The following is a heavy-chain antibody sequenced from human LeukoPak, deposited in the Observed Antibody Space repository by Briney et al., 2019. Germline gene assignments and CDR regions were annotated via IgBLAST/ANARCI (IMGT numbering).Heavy chain of an antibody. V-gene: IGHV3-11*04. J-gene: IGHJ5*02. Sequence: PGGSLRLSCAASGFTFSDYNMRWIRQAPGKGLEWVSSISRSGSTKYYADSVKGRFTISRDNAKKSLYLQMNSLRAEDTAVYYCARVTVRYFDWLPRSHNWFDPWGQGTLVTV. D-gene: IGHD3-9*01. CDR1: GFTFSDYN. CDR2: ISRSGSTK. CDR3: ARVTVRYFDWLPRSHNWFDP.